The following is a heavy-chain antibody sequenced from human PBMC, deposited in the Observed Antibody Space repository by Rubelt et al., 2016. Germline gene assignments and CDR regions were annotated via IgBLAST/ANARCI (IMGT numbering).Heavy chain of an antibody. V-gene: IGHV3-33*01. J-gene: IGHJ4*02. CDR3: ATALHSGYDSSGYYHGYFDY. D-gene: IGHD3-22*01. CDR2: IWYDGSNK. Sequence: HWVRQAPGKGLEWVAVIWYDGSNKYYADSVKGRFTISRDNSKNTLYLQMNSLRAEDTAVYYCATALHSGYDSSGYYHGYFDYWGQGTLVTVSS.